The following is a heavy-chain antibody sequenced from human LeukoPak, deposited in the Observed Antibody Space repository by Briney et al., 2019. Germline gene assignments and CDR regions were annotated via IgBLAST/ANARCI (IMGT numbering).Heavy chain of an antibody. D-gene: IGHD1-26*01. CDR2: ISAGNGNT. CDR3: ARDSGSGSNDY. V-gene: IGHV1-3*01. Sequence: ASVKVSCKASGYTFTSYAIHWVRQAPGHRLEWMGWISAGNGNTKYSQNFQGRVTFISNTSATTAFMELSSLRSEDAAVYYCARDSGSGSNDYWGQGTLVTVSS. J-gene: IGHJ4*02. CDR1: GYTFTSYA.